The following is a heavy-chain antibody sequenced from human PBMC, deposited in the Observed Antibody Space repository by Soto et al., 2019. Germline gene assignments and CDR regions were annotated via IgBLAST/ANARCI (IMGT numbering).Heavy chain of an antibody. CDR2: IYTSGST. CDR1: GDSMTKYY. CDR3: ARTVGAAYYFDF. D-gene: IGHD1-26*01. Sequence: QVQLQESGPGLVKPSETLSLNCTVSGDSMTKYYWSWVRQPAGKGLEWIGRIYTSGSTNYNPSLKSRVTMSIDTSNNHFSLNLKSVTAADTAVYYCARTVGAAYYFDFGGQGALVTVSS. V-gene: IGHV4-4*07. J-gene: IGHJ4*02.